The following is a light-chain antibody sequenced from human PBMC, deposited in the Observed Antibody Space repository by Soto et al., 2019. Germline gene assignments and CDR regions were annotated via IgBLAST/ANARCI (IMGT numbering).Light chain of an antibody. CDR3: QQYQSIPFT. Sequence: EIVVTQSPATLSLSPGERATLSCRASQSVSSYLAWYQQKPGQAPRLLIYDASNRATGIPARFSGSGSGTDFTLTISSLEPEDFAVYYCQQYQSIPFTFGPGTKVHI. V-gene: IGKV3-11*01. CDR2: DAS. J-gene: IGKJ3*01. CDR1: QSVSSY.